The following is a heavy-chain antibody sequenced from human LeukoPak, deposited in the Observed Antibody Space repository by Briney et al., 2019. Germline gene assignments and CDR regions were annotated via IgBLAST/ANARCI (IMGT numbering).Heavy chain of an antibody. V-gene: IGHV3-30*04. D-gene: IGHD5-12*01. CDR1: GFTFSSYA. Sequence: GGSLRLSCAASGFTFSSYAMHWVRQAPGKGLEWVSVISFDGSNKYYADSVKSRFTISRDNSKNTLYLQMNSLRAEDTAVHYCARDSIYSGYDVMDYWGQGTLVTVSS. CDR3: ARDSIYSGYDVMDY. J-gene: IGHJ4*02. CDR2: ISFDGSNK.